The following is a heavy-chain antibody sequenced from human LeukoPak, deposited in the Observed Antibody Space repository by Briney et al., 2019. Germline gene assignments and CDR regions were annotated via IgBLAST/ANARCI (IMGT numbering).Heavy chain of an antibody. J-gene: IGHJ5*02. D-gene: IGHD2-2*02. CDR3: ARGRGCSSTSCYTNWFDP. V-gene: IGHV3-11*01. CDR1: GFFFSDYY. Sequence: GGSLRLSCAASGFFFSDYYMSWIRQAPGKGLEWVSYISSSGSTIYYADSVKGRFTISRDNAKNSLYLQMNSLRAEDTAVYYCARGRGCSSTSCYTNWFDPWGQGTLVTVSS. CDR2: ISSSGSTI.